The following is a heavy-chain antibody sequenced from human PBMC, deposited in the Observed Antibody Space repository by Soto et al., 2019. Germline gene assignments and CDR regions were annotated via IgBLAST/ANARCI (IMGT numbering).Heavy chain of an antibody. CDR1: GGTFSSDA. CDR2: ITPIFHTP. V-gene: IGHV1-69*12. Sequence: QVQLVQSGAEVKKPGSSVKVSCKASGGTFSSDAIGWVRQAPGQGLEWMGGITPIFHTPNYAQKFKGRLTITADEPTSAVIMELSWLTSEDTSVYYCARNASTMSTFGEVQYYNYYGLDVWCQGTTVTVSS. J-gene: IGHJ6*02. CDR3: ARNASTMSTFGEVQYYNYYGLDV. D-gene: IGHD3-10*01.